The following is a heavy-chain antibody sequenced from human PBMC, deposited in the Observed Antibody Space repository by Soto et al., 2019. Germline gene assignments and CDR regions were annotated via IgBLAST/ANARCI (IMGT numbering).Heavy chain of an antibody. CDR2: IYYSGST. J-gene: IGHJ4*02. Sequence: QVQLQESGPGLVKPSQTLSLTCTVSGGSISSGDYYWSWIRQPPGKGLEWIGYIYYSGSTYYNPSLRSRLTISVDTSTNQFSLKLSSVTAADTAVYYCARAQGSGFLVSWGQGTLVTVSS. V-gene: IGHV4-30-4*01. CDR3: ARAQGSGFLVS. D-gene: IGHD3-10*01. CDR1: GGSISSGDYY.